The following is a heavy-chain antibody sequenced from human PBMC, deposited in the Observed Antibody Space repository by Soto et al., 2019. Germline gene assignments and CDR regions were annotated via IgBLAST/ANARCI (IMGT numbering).Heavy chain of an antibody. D-gene: IGHD3-16*01. J-gene: IGHJ4*02. CDR1: GYTFTGSY. CDR3: ASGGTPNYFDY. Sequence: QGQLMQSGAEVKKPGASVKVSCKASGYTFTGSYIHWVRQAPGQGLEWMGWINPNSGVTNYVQKFQDWVTMTRDTSISTAYMELSRLRSDDTAVYYCASGGTPNYFDYWGQGTLITVSS. CDR2: INPNSGVT. V-gene: IGHV1-2*04.